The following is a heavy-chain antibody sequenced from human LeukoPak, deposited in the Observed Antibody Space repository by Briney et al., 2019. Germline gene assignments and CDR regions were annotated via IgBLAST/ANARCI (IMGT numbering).Heavy chain of an antibody. CDR3: ARGSEVAVAGPVWYYYGMDV. Sequence: SVKVSCKASGGTFISYAISWVRQAPGQGLEWMGGIIPIFGTANCAQKFQGRVTITADESTSTAYMELSSLRSEDTAVYYCARGSEVAVAGPVWYYYGMDVWGQGTTVTVSS. V-gene: IGHV1-69*13. D-gene: IGHD6-19*01. J-gene: IGHJ6*02. CDR1: GGTFISYA. CDR2: IIPIFGTA.